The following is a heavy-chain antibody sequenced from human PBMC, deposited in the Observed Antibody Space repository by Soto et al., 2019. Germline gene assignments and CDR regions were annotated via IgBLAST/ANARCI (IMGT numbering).Heavy chain of an antibody. CDR2: VFYSGTT. D-gene: IGHD3-10*01. J-gene: IGHJ4*02. Sequence: QVQLQESGPGLVKPSQTLSLTCTVSGGCISSGGFFWSWNRQPPGKGLEWIGNVFYSGTTYYNPSLKSRVTISVSTSKTQFSLKLSSVTDAATAVYLCARGGLYWGQGTLVTVSS. V-gene: IGHV4-31*03. CDR1: GGCISSGGFF. CDR3: ARGGLY.